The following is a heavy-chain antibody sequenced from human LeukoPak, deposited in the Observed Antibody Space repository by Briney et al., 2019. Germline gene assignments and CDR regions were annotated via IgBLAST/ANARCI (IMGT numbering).Heavy chain of an antibody. Sequence: GGSLRLSCAASGFTFSSYGMHWVRQAPGKGLEWVAFIRYDGSNKYYADSVKGRFTISRDNSKNSLYLQMNSLRAEDTAVYYCAREHAGVSAFDIWGQGTVVTVSS. CDR3: AREHAGVSAFDI. CDR1: GFTFSSYG. D-gene: IGHD3-10*01. V-gene: IGHV3-30*02. CDR2: IRYDGSNK. J-gene: IGHJ3*02.